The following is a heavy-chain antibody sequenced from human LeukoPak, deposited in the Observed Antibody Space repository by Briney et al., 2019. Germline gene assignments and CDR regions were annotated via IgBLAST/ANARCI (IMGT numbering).Heavy chain of an antibody. D-gene: IGHD3-9*01. CDR2: IKQDGSEK. CDR3: ARDGHYDILTGYFQD. CDR1: GFTLSYYW. Sequence: GGSLRLPCAASGFTLSYYWMSWVRQAPGKGLEWVANIKQDGSEKYYVDSVKGRFTISRDNAKNSLYLQMNSLRAEDTAVYYCARDGHYDILTGYFQDWGQGTLVTVSS. V-gene: IGHV3-7*03. J-gene: IGHJ1*01.